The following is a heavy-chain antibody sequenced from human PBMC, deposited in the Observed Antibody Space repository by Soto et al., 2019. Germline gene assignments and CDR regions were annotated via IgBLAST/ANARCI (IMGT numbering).Heavy chain of an antibody. J-gene: IGHJ6*02. CDR1: GFTFSSYW. V-gene: IGHV3-7*01. CDR2: IKQDGSEK. Sequence: GGSLRLSCAASGFTFSSYWMSWVRQAPGKGLEWVANIKQDGSEKYYVDSVKGRFTISRDNAKNSLYLQMNSLRAEDTAVYYCARGRWNHYYGMDVWGQGTTVTVSS. D-gene: IGHD1-1*01. CDR3: ARGRWNHYYGMDV.